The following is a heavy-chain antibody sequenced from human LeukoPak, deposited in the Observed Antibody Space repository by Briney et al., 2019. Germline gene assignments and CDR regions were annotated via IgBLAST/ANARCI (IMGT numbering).Heavy chain of an antibody. V-gene: IGHV7-4-1*02. CDR3: ASPVVWPHSSGYYFVY. CDR1: GYTFTSYA. J-gene: IGHJ4*02. D-gene: IGHD3-22*01. Sequence: ASVKVSCKASGYTFTSYAMNWVRQAPGQGLEWMGWINTNTGNPTYAQGFTGRFVFSLDTSVSTAYLQISSLKAEDTAVYYCASPVVWPHSSGYYFVYWGQGTLVTVSS. CDR2: INTNTGNP.